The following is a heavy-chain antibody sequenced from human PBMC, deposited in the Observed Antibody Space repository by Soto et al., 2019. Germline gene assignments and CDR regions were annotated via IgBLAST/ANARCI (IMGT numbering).Heavy chain of an antibody. D-gene: IGHD4-4*01. J-gene: IGHJ4*02. CDR2: IIPILGIA. Sequence: QVQLVQSGAEVKKPGSSVKVSCKASGGTFSSYTISWVRQAPGQGLEWMGRIIPILGIANYAQNFQGRVTITADKSTSTAYMELSSLRSEDTAVYYCARGRHDYSNYGSFDYWGQGTLVTVSS. CDR1: GGTFSSYT. V-gene: IGHV1-69*02. CDR3: ARGRHDYSNYGSFDY.